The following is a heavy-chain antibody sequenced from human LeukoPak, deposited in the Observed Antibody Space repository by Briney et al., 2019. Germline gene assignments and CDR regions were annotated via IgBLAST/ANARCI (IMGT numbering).Heavy chain of an antibody. CDR2: IYPGDSDT. CDR1: GYSFTSYW. Sequence: GESVKISCKGSGYSFTSYWIGWVRQMPGKGLEWMGSIYPGDSDTRYSPSFQGQVTISVDKSISTAYLQWSSLKASDTAVYYCARRKYQMLGVFDIWGQGTMVTVSS. D-gene: IGHD2-2*01. V-gene: IGHV5-51*01. J-gene: IGHJ3*02. CDR3: ARRKYQMLGVFDI.